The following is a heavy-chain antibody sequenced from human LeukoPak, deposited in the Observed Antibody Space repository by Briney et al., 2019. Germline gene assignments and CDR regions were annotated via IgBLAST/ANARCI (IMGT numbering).Heavy chain of an antibody. CDR2: ISSSGSTI. V-gene: IGHV3-48*03. D-gene: IGHD2-15*01. Sequence: GGSLRLSCAASGSTFSSYEMNWVRQAPGKGLEWVSYISSSGSTIYYADSVKGRFTISRDNAKNSLYLQMNSLRAEDTAVYYCARDGYCSGGSCYGSPPFDYWGQGTLVTVSS. CDR3: ARDGYCSGGSCYGSPPFDY. CDR1: GSTFSSYE. J-gene: IGHJ4*02.